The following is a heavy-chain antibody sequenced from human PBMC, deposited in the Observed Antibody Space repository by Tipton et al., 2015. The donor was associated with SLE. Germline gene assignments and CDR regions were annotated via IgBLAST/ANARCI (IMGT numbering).Heavy chain of an antibody. V-gene: IGHV3-30*04. CDR1: VCTFSSYA. CDR3: ARLSSGYYFDY. J-gene: IGHJ4*02. D-gene: IGHD6-19*01. Sequence: SLRLSCAASVCTFSSYAMHWVRQAPGQGLEWVAVISYDGSNKYYADSVKGRFTISRDNSKNTLYLQMNSLRAEDTAVYYCARLSSGYYFDYWGQGTLVTVSS. CDR2: ISYDGSNK.